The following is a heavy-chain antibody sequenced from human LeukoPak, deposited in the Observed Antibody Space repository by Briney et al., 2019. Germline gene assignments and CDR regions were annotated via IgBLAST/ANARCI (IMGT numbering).Heavy chain of an antibody. Sequence: PGGSLRLSYAASGFTFSNYAMYWVRQAPGKGLEWVAVMSYDGSNKYYADSVKGRFTISRDNSKNTLYLQMNSLRAEDTAVYYCARDGRSSDWYHYYGMDVWGQGTTVIVSS. CDR2: MSYDGSNK. J-gene: IGHJ6*02. D-gene: IGHD6-25*01. CDR3: ARDGRSSDWYHYYGMDV. V-gene: IGHV3-30-3*01. CDR1: GFTFSNYA.